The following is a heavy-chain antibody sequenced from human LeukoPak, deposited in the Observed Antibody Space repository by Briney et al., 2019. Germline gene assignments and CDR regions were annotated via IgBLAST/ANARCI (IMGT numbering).Heavy chain of an antibody. V-gene: IGHV4-61*03. CDR1: GGSVSSDIYH. CDR2: NGNA. Sequence: SETLSLTCIVSGGSVSSDIYHWSWIRQAPGKGLEWIGHNGNANYNPSLQSRVTISIDTSKNHFTLSLNSVTAADTAVYYCATYYAGVGGRGHWGPGTLVTVSS. CDR3: ATYYAGVGGRGH. J-gene: IGHJ4*02. D-gene: IGHD2-21*01.